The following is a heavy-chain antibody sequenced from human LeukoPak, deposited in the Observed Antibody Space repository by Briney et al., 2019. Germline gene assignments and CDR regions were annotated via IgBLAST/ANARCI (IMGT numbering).Heavy chain of an antibody. Sequence: PSETLSLTCAVSGGSISSGGYSWSWIRQPPGKGLEWIGYIYHSGSTYYNPSLKSRVTISVDRSKNQFSLKLSSVTAADTAVHYCAREGAAGLDYWGQGTLVTVSS. CDR1: GGSISSGGYS. J-gene: IGHJ4*02. CDR3: AREGAAGLDY. D-gene: IGHD6-25*01. V-gene: IGHV4-30-2*01. CDR2: IYHSGST.